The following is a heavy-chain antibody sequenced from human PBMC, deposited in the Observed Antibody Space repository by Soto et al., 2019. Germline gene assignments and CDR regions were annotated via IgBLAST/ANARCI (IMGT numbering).Heavy chain of an antibody. Sequence: SETLSLTCTVSGVSISPYYWTWVRQPPGKGLEWIGYIYYSGSTNYNPSLKSRVTISVDTSKNQFSLKLSSVTAADTAVYYCARAEGGIFDYWGQGTLVTVSS. J-gene: IGHJ4*02. CDR1: GVSISPYY. CDR2: IYYSGST. V-gene: IGHV4-59*01. CDR3: ARAEGGIFDY.